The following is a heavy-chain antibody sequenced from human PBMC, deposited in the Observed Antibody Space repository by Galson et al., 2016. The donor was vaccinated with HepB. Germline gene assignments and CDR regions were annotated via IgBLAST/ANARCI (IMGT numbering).Heavy chain of an antibody. V-gene: IGHV5-51*01. CDR3: ARLSSYDTNTSYPGAAFDV. Sequence: QSGAEVKKPGESLKISCKGSGYSFTSNWILWVRQMPGKGLEWMGLIYPGDSDIRYSPSFQGQVTISADKSISTAYLQWSSLKAPDTAMYYCARLSSYDTNTSYPGAAFDVWGQGTMVTVSS. J-gene: IGHJ3*01. CDR2: IYPGDSDI. D-gene: IGHD2-8*01. CDR1: GYSFTSNW.